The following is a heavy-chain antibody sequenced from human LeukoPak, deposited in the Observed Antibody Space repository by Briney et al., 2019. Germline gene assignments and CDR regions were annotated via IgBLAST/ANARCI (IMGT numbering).Heavy chain of an antibody. J-gene: IGHJ6*02. V-gene: IGHV3-21*01. CDR2: ISSSSYI. CDR3: ARVYDSSGLMSYYYYYGMDV. D-gene: IGHD3-22*01. CDR1: GFIFSNYI. Sequence: GGSLRLSCAASGFIFSNYIMNWVRQAPGKGLEWVSSISSSSYIYYADSVKGRFTISRDNAKNSLYLQMNSLRAEDTAVYYCARVYDSSGLMSYYYYYGMDVWGQGTTVTVSS.